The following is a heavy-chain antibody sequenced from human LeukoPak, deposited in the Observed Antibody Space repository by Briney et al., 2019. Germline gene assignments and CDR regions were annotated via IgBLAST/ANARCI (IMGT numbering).Heavy chain of an antibody. Sequence: SVKVSCKASGGTFSSYAISRVRQAPGQGLEWMGGIIPIFGTANYAQKFQGRVTITADESTSTAYMELSSLRSDDTAVYYCARVSLLWFGELLGAFDIWGQGTMVTVSS. V-gene: IGHV1-69*13. CDR2: IIPIFGTA. CDR1: GGTFSSYA. D-gene: IGHD3-10*01. J-gene: IGHJ3*02. CDR3: ARVSLLWFGELLGAFDI.